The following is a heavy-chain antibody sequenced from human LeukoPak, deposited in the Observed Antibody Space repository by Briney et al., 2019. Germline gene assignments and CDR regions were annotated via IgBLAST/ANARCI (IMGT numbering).Heavy chain of an antibody. CDR1: GFTFSSYG. J-gene: IGHJ4*02. CDR3: ARGVLRYFDWLPNFDY. CDR2: IRYDGSNK. Sequence: GGSLRLSCAASGFTFSSYGMHWVRQAPGKGLEWVAFIRYDGSNKYYADSVKGRFTISRDNSKNTLYLQMNSLRAEDTAVCYCARGVLRYFDWLPNFDYWGQGTLVTVSS. D-gene: IGHD3-9*01. V-gene: IGHV3-30*02.